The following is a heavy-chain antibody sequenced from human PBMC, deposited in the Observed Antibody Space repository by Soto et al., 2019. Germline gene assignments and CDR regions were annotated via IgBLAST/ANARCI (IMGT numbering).Heavy chain of an antibody. J-gene: IGHJ6*02. CDR3: AVGFKVDYYSLDV. V-gene: IGHV1-69*01. Sequence: QEQLVQSGAEVKKPGSSVKVSCKASGGLFSSYPISWVRQVPGQGLEWMGGIIPVFQTAYYTQRFQGRVTITADESTNTAYMELSSLRSEDTAVYFCAVGFKVDYYSLDVWGQGPTVTVSS. CDR2: IIPVFQTA. CDR1: GGLFSSYP. D-gene: IGHD5-18*01.